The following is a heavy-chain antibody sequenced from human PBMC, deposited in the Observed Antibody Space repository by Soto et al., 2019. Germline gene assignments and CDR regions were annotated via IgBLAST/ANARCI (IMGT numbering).Heavy chain of an antibody. CDR1: GGTFDNFI. J-gene: IGHJ6*02. CDR2: IVPMLGTP. CDR3: ARNGTSSTSRSQYSGMDV. V-gene: IGHV1-69*16. D-gene: IGHD2-2*01. Sequence: QVQLVQSGAEVKEPGSSVRVSCKASGGTFDNFIMNWVRQTPGQGLEWMGGIVPMLGTPTYAEKFKGRVTMSTTSWTGRMYMEGTSMRSEDTAIYYCARNGTSSTSRSQYSGMDVWGQGTTVTVSS.